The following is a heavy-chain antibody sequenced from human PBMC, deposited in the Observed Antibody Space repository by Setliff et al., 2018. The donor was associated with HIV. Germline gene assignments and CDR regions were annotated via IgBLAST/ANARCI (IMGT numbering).Heavy chain of an antibody. CDR3: ARGVSSSWYLKVGYYFDY. D-gene: IGHD6-13*01. Sequence: GASVKVSCKASGYSFINYGINWVRQAPGQGLEWMGWINTNTGNPTYAQGFTGRFVFSLDTSVSTASLHIISLKAEDTAVYYCARGVSSSWYLKVGYYFDYWGQGTLVTVSS. V-gene: IGHV7-4-1*02. J-gene: IGHJ4*02. CDR1: GYSFINYG. CDR2: INTNTGNP.